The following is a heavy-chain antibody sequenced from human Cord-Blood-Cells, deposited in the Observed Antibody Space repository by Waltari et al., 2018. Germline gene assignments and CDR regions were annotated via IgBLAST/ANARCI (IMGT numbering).Heavy chain of an antibody. Sequence: ELQLLESGGGLVQPGGSLRLSCAASGFTFSSYAMSWVRQAPGKGLEWVSAISGSGGSTYYADSVKGRFTISRDNSKNTLYLQRNSLRAEDTAVYYCAKVVGPTYAFDIWGQGTMVTVSS. CDR3: AKVVGPTYAFDI. D-gene: IGHD3-16*02. V-gene: IGHV3-23*01. J-gene: IGHJ3*02. CDR1: GFTFSSYA. CDR2: ISGSGGST.